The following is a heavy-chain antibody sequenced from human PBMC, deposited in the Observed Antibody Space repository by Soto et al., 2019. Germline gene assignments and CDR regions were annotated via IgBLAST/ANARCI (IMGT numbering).Heavy chain of an antibody. CDR3: ARDFGGGIAVAGVGFDY. Sequence: EVQMVESGGGLVRPGGSLRLSCATSGFTFSSYWMSWVRQAPGKGLEWVANIKQDGSEKYYVDSVKGRFTISRDNAKNSLYLQMNSLRAEETAMYYCARDFGGGIAVAGVGFDYWGQGTLVTVSS. V-gene: IGHV3-7*03. CDR1: GFTFSSYW. CDR2: IKQDGSEK. D-gene: IGHD6-19*01. J-gene: IGHJ4*02.